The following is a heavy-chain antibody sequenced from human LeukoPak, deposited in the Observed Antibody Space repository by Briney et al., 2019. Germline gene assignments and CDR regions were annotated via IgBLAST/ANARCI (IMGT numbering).Heavy chain of an antibody. CDR2: ITGSGSGI. CDR3: ARETHDYYDSSGYLKGLDY. V-gene: IGHV3-23*01. D-gene: IGHD3-22*01. CDR1: GFTFSNYA. Sequence: GGSLRLSCAASGFTFSNYAMSWVRQAPGKGLEWVSAITGSGSGIYYADSMKSRFTISRDNSKNTLYLQINSLRAEDTAVYYCARETHDYYDSSGYLKGLDYWGQGTLVTVSS. J-gene: IGHJ4*02.